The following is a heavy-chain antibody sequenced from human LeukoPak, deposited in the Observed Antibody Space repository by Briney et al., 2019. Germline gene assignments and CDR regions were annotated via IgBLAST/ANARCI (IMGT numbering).Heavy chain of an antibody. CDR2: IIPIFGTA. CDR1: GGTFSSYA. J-gene: IGHJ4*02. Sequence: SVKVSCKASGGTFSSYAISWVRQAPGQGLEWMGGIIPIFGTANYAQKFQGRVTITADESTSTAYMELSSLRSEDTAVYYCARANKPGIAVAIGTYYFDYWGQGTLVTVSS. V-gene: IGHV1-69*13. D-gene: IGHD6-19*01. CDR3: ARANKPGIAVAIGTYYFDY.